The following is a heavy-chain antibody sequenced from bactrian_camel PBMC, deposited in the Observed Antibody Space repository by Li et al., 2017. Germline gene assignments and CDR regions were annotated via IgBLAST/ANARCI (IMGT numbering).Heavy chain of an antibody. CDR2: ISISGSNS. D-gene: IGHD4*01. CDR1: GFPFSTYP. J-gene: IGHJ4*01. Sequence: DVQLVESGGGLVQPGGSLRLACSASGFPFSTYPMSWLRQAPGKGLEWVAGISISGSNSYYADSVKGRFAISRDNARNTLYLQMNSLNTDDTARYYCAKGRSSGRLCDYNEKGQGTQVTVS. V-gene: IGHV3S11*01.